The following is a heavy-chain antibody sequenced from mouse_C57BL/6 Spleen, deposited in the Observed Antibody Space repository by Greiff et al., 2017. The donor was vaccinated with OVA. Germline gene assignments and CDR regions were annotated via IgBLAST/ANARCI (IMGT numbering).Heavy chain of an antibody. Sequence: VKLQQSGTELVKPGASVKLSCKASGYTFTSYWMHWVKQRPGQGLEWIGNINPSNGGTKYNEKFKSKATLTVDKSSSTAYMQLSSLTSEDSAVYYCARCDSSGYLCAMDYWGQGTSVTVSS. V-gene: IGHV1-53*01. J-gene: IGHJ4*01. D-gene: IGHD3-2*02. CDR3: ARCDSSGYLCAMDY. CDR1: GYTFTSYW. CDR2: INPSNGGT.